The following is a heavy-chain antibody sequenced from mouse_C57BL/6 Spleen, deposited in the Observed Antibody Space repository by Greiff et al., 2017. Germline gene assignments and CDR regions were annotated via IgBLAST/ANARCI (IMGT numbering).Heavy chain of an antibody. V-gene: IGHV1-69*01. CDR3: ARSDYYSSSPRAMDY. D-gene: IGHD1-1*01. Sequence: VQLQQPGAELVMPGASVKLSCKASGYTFTSYWMHWVKQRPGQGLEWIGEIDPSDSYTNYNQKFKGKSTLTVDKSSSTAYMQLSSLTSEDSAVYYCARSDYYSSSPRAMDYWGQGTSVTVSS. CDR1: GYTFTSYW. CDR2: IDPSDSYT. J-gene: IGHJ4*01.